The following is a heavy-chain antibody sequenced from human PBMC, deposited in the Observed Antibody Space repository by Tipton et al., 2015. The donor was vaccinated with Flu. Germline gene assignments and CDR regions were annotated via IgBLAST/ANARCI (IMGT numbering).Heavy chain of an antibody. Sequence: SLRLSCAASGFTFSSYDMHWVRQATGKGLEWVSAIGTAGDTYYPGSVKGRFTISRENAKNSLYLQMNSLRAGDTAVYYCARGLLWFGDYYYGMDVWGQGTTVTVSS. CDR1: GFTFSSYD. D-gene: IGHD3-10*01. J-gene: IGHJ6*02. CDR3: ARGLLWFGDYYYGMDV. CDR2: IGTAGDT. V-gene: IGHV3-13*01.